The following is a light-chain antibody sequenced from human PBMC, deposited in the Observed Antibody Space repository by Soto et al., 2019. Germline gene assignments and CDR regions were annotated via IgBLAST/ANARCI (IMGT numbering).Light chain of an antibody. J-gene: IGKJ1*01. V-gene: IGKV1-27*01. CDR1: QVIINY. Sequence: DIQTAQSPSSLSESVVARVTITCRASQVIINYLAWYQQKPGKVPKLLIYAASNLQSGVPSRFSGSGSGTDFTLTTSSLQPEDVAAYYCQKYNSAPPWTFGQGTKVDIK. CDR3: QKYNSAPPWT. CDR2: AAS.